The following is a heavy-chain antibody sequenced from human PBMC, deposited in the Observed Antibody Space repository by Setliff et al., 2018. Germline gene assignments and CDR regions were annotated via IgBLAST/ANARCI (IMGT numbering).Heavy chain of an antibody. CDR3: ARQPYSTTYYYYYYYMDV. CDR2: IFYTGST. Sequence: PSETLSLTCRVSGSSISSGNYYWGWIRQPPGKGLEWMGSIFYTGSTYYSPSLKSRVTMSIDTSKNQFSLNLNSVTAADTAVYYCARQPYSTTYYYYYYYMDVWGKGTTVTVSS. D-gene: IGHD6-13*01. V-gene: IGHV4-39*01. CDR1: GSSISSGNYY. J-gene: IGHJ6*03.